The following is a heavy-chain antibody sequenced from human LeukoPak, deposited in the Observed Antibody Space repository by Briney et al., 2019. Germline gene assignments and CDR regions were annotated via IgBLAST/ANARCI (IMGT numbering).Heavy chain of an antibody. J-gene: IGHJ4*02. Sequence: EASVKASCKASGGTFSSYAISWVRQAPGQGLEWMGRFDPNSGGTNYAQKFQGRVTMTRDTSINTAYMELSRLRSDDTAVYYCAREHYGDYVVDYWGQGTLVTVSS. D-gene: IGHD4-17*01. CDR1: GGTFSSYA. CDR3: AREHYGDYVVDY. V-gene: IGHV1-2*06. CDR2: FDPNSGGT.